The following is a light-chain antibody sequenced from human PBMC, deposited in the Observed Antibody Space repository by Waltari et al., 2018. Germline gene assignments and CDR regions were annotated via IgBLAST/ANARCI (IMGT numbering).Light chain of an antibody. V-gene: IGKV1-5*03. CDR3: QHYDSYSAT. Sequence: DSQMTRPPSTLSASVGARVPTPCRASQSITGWLAWYQQKAGKAPKLLIYKASILESGVPSRFSGGGSGTEFTLTISSLQPDDFATYYCQHYDSYSATFGRGTKVEIK. CDR1: QSITGW. J-gene: IGKJ4*02. CDR2: KAS.